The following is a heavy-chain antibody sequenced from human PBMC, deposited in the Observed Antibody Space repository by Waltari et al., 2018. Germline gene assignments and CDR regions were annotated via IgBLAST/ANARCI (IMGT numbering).Heavy chain of an antibody. D-gene: IGHD3-10*01. V-gene: IGHV1-8*01. CDR3: ARGSDVLLWFGDMGVDY. CDR1: GSTFTRYD. CDR2: MNPNSGNT. J-gene: IGHJ4*02. Sequence: QVQLVQSGAEVKKPGASVKVSCKASGSTFTRYDINWVRPVTGQGLEWMGWMNPNSGNTGYAQKFQGRVTMTRNTSISTAYMELSSLRSEDTAVYYCARGSDVLLWFGDMGVDYWGQGTLVTVSS.